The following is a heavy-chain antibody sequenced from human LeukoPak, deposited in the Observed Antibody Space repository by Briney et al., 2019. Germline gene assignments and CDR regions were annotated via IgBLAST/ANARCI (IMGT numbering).Heavy chain of an antibody. J-gene: IGHJ4*02. Sequence: SETLSLTCTVSGYSISSGYYWGWIRQPPGKGLEWIGSIYHSGSTYYNPSLKSRVTISVDTSKNQFSLKLSSVTAADTAVYYCAREGGDSSGYSLDYWGQGTLVTVSS. CDR2: IYHSGST. D-gene: IGHD3-22*01. V-gene: IGHV4-38-2*02. CDR1: GYSISSGYY. CDR3: AREGGDSSGYSLDY.